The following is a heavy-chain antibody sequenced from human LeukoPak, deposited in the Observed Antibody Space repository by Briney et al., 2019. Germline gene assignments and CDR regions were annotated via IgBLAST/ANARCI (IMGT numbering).Heavy chain of an antibody. CDR3: AKDRRMVRGSFDP. Sequence: GGSLRLSCAASGFTFSSYSMNWVRQAPGKGLEWVSYISSSSSTIYYADSVKGRFTISRDNSKNTLYLQMNSLRAEDTAVYYCAKDRRMVRGSFDPWGQGTLVTVSS. CDR1: GFTFSSYS. D-gene: IGHD3-10*01. J-gene: IGHJ5*02. CDR2: ISSSSSTI. V-gene: IGHV3-48*01.